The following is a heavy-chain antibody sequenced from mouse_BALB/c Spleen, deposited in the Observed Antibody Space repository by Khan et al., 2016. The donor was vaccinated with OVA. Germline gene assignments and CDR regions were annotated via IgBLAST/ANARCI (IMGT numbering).Heavy chain of an antibody. V-gene: IGHV2-6-4*01. CDR1: GFSLSRYS. CDR3: ARNRDGGSYWYFDV. J-gene: IGHJ1*01. D-gene: IGHD3-3*01. Sequence: QVQLKQSGPGLVATSQSLSITCTVSGFSLSRYSIHWVRQPPGQGLEWLGIMWIGGSTDYNSALKSRLSISKDNSKSQVFLKMNSLQTDDTAMYYCARNRDGGSYWYFDVWGAGTTVTVSS. CDR2: MWIGGST.